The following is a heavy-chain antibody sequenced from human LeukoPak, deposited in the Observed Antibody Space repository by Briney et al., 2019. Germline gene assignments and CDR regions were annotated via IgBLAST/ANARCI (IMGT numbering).Heavy chain of an antibody. CDR3: ARGVRSDCYSCFDY. D-gene: IGHD2-15*01. CDR2: ISAYNGNT. J-gene: IGHJ4*02. Sequence: GASVKVSCKASGYTFTSYGISWVRQAPGQGLEWMGWISAYNGNTNYAQKLQGRVTMTTDTSTSTAYMELRSLRSEDTAVYYCARGVRSDCYSCFDYWGQGTLVTVSS. V-gene: IGHV1-18*01. CDR1: GYTFTSYG.